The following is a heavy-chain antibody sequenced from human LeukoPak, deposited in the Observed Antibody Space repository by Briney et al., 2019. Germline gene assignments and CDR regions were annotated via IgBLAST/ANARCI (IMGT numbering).Heavy chain of an antibody. J-gene: IGHJ6*04. V-gene: IGHV3-30*18. CDR3: AKDFRGSQGTLTGYYTPEGYYYGMDV. CDR2: ISYDGSNK. D-gene: IGHD3-9*01. Sequence: PGRSLRLSCAASGFTFSSYGMHWVRQAPGKGLEWVAVISYDGSNKYYADSVKGRFTISRDNSKNTLYLQMNSLRAEDTAVYYCAKDFRGSQGTLTGYYTPEGYYYGMDVWGKGTTVTVSS. CDR1: GFTFSSYG.